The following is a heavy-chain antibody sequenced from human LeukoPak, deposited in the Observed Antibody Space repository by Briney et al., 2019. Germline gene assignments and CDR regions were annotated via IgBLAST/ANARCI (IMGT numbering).Heavy chain of an antibody. J-gene: IGHJ4*02. D-gene: IGHD5-12*01. Sequence: SETLSLTCAVSGDSISSSTYYWGWIRQPPGKGLEWIGSMYSSGSTYYNPSLKSRVTISVDTSKNQFSLKLSSVTAADTAVYYCARSGSGYLRYYFDYWGQGTLVTVSS. CDR1: GDSISSSTYY. CDR3: ARSGSGYLRYYFDY. CDR2: MYSSGST. V-gene: IGHV4-39*07.